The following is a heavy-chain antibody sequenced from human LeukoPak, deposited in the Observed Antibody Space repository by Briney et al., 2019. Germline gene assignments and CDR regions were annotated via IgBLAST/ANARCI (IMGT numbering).Heavy chain of an antibody. CDR2: IFYSGRT. CDR3: TRDRSALDT. V-gene: IGHV4-39*07. Sequence: PSETLSLTCTVSGGSISSSTYYWGWIRQPPGKGLEWIGSIFYSGRTYYNPSLKSRVTMSVDTSKNQFSLRLSSVNAADTAVYYCTRDRSALDTWGQGTIITVSS. J-gene: IGHJ3*02. CDR1: GGSISSSTYY.